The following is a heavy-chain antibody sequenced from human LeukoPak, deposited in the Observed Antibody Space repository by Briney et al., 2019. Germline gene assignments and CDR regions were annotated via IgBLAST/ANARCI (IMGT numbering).Heavy chain of an antibody. J-gene: IGHJ4*02. Sequence: PSETLSLTCTVSGGSISSYYWSWIRQPPGKGLEWLGYIYYSGSTNYNPSLKSRVTISVDTSKNQFSLKLSSVTAADTAVYYCARSSIAARPRFDYWGQGTLVTVSS. CDR1: GGSISSYY. CDR2: IYYSGST. D-gene: IGHD6-6*01. CDR3: ARSSIAARPRFDY. V-gene: IGHV4-59*01.